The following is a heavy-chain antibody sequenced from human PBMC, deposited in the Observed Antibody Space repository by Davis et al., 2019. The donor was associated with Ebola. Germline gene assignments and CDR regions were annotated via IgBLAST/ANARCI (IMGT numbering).Heavy chain of an antibody. Sequence: PGGSLRLSCAASGFTFSTYEMNWVRQSPGRGLEWVAYIISGGSIHYADSVRDRFTISRDNTKNLLYLQMNNLRVEDTAIYYCARDKDGTSSAYDHWGQGTLVTVSS. CDR3: ARDKDGTSSAYDH. D-gene: IGHD6-6*01. J-gene: IGHJ4*02. CDR2: IISGGSI. V-gene: IGHV3-48*03. CDR1: GFTFSTYE.